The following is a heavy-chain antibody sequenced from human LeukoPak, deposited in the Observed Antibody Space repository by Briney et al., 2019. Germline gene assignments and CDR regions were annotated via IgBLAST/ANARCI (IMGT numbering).Heavy chain of an antibody. CDR2: IGGGDT. D-gene: IGHD2-8*01. CDR3: AKGGQSFNSMYDYFDS. Sequence: PGGSLRLSCSGSGFTFRNFAISWVRQAPGKGLEWVSSIGGGDTYYADSVKGRFTISRDDSRSMVDLQMSSLRAEDTAVYYCAKGGQSFNSMYDYFDSWGQGTLVTVSS. CDR1: GFTFRNFA. V-gene: IGHV3-23*01. J-gene: IGHJ4*02.